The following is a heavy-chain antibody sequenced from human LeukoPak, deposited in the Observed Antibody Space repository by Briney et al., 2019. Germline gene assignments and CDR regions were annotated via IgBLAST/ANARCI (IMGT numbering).Heavy chain of an antibody. V-gene: IGHV3-30*02. CDR1: GFTFSSYG. J-gene: IGHJ5*02. CDR2: IRYDGSNK. Sequence: GGSLRLSCAASGFTFSSYGMHWVRQAPGKGLEWVAFIRYDGSNKYYADSVEGRFTISRDNSKNTLYLQMNSLRAEDTAVYYCAKDARPVSYNWFDPWGQGTLVTVSS. CDR3: AKDARPVSYNWFDP. D-gene: IGHD6-6*01.